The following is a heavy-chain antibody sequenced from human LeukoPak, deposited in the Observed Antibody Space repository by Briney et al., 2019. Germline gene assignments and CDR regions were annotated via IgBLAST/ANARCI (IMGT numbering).Heavy chain of an antibody. V-gene: IGHV5-51*01. J-gene: IGHJ6*02. CDR3: ARPRCSGGSCFSGMDV. CDR2: IYPGDSDT. D-gene: IGHD2-15*01. Sequence: GESLKISCKGSGYSFTSYWIGWVRQMPGKGLEWMGIIYPGDSDTRYSPSFQGQVTISADKSISTAYLQWSSLKASDTAMYYCARPRCSGGSCFSGMDVWGQGTTATVSS. CDR1: GYSFTSYW.